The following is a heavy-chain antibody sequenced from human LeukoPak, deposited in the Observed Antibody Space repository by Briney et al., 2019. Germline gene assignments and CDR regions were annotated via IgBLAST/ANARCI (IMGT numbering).Heavy chain of an antibody. D-gene: IGHD2-2*01. CDR2: IRYDGSNK. CDR3: AKNRRCSSTSCYEFYFDY. CDR1: GFTFSSYG. Sequence: PGGSLRLSCAASGFTFSSYGMHWVRQAPGKGLEWVAFIRYDGSNKYYADSVKGRFTISRDNSKNTLYLQMNSLRAEDTAVYCCAKNRRCSSTSCYEFYFDYWGQGTLVTVSS. V-gene: IGHV3-30*02. J-gene: IGHJ4*02.